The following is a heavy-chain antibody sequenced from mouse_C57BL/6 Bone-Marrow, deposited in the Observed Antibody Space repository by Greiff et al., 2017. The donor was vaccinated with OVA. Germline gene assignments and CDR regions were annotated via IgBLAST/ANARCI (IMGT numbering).Heavy chain of an antibody. V-gene: IGHV1-61*01. D-gene: IGHD6-2*01. CDR2: IYPSDSET. CDR1: GYTFTSYW. Sequence: QVQLQQPGAELVRPGSSVKLSCKASGYTFTSYWMDWVKQRPGQGLEWIGNIYPSDSETHYNQKFKDKATLTVDKSSSTAYMQLSSLTSEDSAVYYCAKESLLSIFDYWGQGTTLTVSS. CDR3: AKESLLSIFDY. J-gene: IGHJ2*01.